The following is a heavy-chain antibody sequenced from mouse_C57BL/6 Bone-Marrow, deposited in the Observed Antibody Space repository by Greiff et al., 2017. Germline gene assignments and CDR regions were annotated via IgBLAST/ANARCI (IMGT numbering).Heavy chain of an antibody. D-gene: IGHD1-1*01. V-gene: IGHV14-4*01. CDR3: TKGLRPYAMDY. J-gene: IGHJ4*01. CDR1: GFNIKDDY. CDR2: IDPENGDT. Sequence: VQLQQSGAELVRPGASVKLSCTASGFNIKDDYMHWVKQRPEQGLEWIGWIDPENGDTEYASKFQGKATITADTSSNTAYLQLSSLTSEDTAVYDCTKGLRPYAMDYWGQGTSVTVSS.